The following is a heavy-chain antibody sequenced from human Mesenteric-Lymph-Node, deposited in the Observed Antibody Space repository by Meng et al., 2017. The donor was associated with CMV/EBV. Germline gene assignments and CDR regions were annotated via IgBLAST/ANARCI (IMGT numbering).Heavy chain of an antibody. J-gene: IGHJ6*02. CDR3: ARGQVVGGTYFYYYGSDV. D-gene: IGHD1-1*01. Sequence: SETLSLTCTVSGDSISSHYWSWIRQPPGKGLEWIGYIYYSGSTNYNPSLKSRVTMSVDTSKSQLSLNLSSVTAADTSVYYCARGQVVGGTYFYYYGSDVWGQGTTVTVSS. CDR2: IYYSGST. V-gene: IGHV4-59*11. CDR1: GDSISSHY.